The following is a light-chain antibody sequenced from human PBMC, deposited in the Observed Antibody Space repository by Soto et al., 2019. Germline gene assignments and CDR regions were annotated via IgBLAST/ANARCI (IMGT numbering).Light chain of an antibody. CDR3: QQYGSSPWT. J-gene: IGKJ1*01. CDR1: QSVSSSY. Sequence: EIVLTQSPGTLSSSPGERATLSCRASQSVSSSYLAWYQKKPGQATMLLIYGATSRATGIPDRFSGSGSGTDFTLTISRLEPEDFAVYYCQQYGSSPWTFGQGTKVEIK. CDR2: GAT. V-gene: IGKV3-20*01.